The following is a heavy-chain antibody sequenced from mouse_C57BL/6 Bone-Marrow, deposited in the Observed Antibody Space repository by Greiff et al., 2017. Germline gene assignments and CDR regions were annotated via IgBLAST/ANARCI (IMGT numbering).Heavy chain of an antibody. CDR1: GYTFTDYY. V-gene: IGHV1-19*01. CDR2: INPYNGGT. CDR3: ARAYSFAY. D-gene: IGHD2-10*01. J-gene: IGHJ3*01. Sequence: VQLQQSGPVLVKPGASVKMSCKASGYTFTDYYMNWVKQSHGKSLEWIGVINPYNGGTSYNQKFKGKATLNVDKSSSTAYMELNSLTSDDSAVYYCARAYSFAYWGQGTLVTVSA.